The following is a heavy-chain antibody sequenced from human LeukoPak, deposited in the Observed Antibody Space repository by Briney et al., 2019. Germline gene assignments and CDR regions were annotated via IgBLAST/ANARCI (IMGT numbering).Heavy chain of an antibody. D-gene: IGHD3-22*01. J-gene: IGHJ5*02. CDR3: ARGRRITMIVRNNWFDP. CDR1: GGSFSGYY. Sequence: SETLSLTCAVYGGSFSGYYWSWIRQPPGKGLEWSGEINHSGSTNYNPSLKSRVTISVDTSKNQFSLKLSSVTAADTAVYYCARGRRITMIVRNNWFDPWGQGTLVTVSS. V-gene: IGHV4-34*01. CDR2: INHSGST.